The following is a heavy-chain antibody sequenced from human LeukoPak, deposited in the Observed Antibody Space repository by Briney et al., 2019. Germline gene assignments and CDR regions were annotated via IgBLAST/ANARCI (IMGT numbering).Heavy chain of an antibody. D-gene: IGHD2-21*01. CDR3: ARAAYCGGDCYISLFDY. CDR2: INWNGSST. J-gene: IGHJ4*02. CDR1: GFTFDDYG. Sequence: GGSLRLSCAASGFTFDDYGMSWVRQAPGKGLEWVSGINWNGSSTGYADSVKGRFTISRDNAKNSLYLQMNSLGAEDTALYYCARAAYCGGDCYISLFDYWGQGTLVTVSS. V-gene: IGHV3-20*04.